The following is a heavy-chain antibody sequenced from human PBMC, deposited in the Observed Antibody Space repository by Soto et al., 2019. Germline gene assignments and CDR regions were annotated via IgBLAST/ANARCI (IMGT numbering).Heavy chain of an antibody. CDR3: ARAGGDEFDY. J-gene: IGHJ4*02. D-gene: IGHD2-21*02. V-gene: IGHV4-59*01. CDR2: IYYSGST. Sequence: SETLSLTCTVSGGSISSYYWSWIRQPPGKGLEWIGYIYYSGSTNYNPSLKSRVTISVDTSKNQFSLKLSSVTAADTAVYYCARAGGDEFDYWGQGTLVTVSS. CDR1: GGSISSYY.